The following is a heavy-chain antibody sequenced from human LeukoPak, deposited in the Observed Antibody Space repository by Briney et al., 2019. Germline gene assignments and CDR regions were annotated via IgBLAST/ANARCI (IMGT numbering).Heavy chain of an antibody. J-gene: IGHJ6*03. D-gene: IGHD6-13*01. CDR2: ISGSGGST. Sequence: GGSLRLSCAASGFAFSSYAMSWLRQAPGKGLEWVSAISGSGGSTYYADSVKGRFTISRDNSKNTLYPQMNSLSAEDTAVYYCATHPTGIAAAGQLYYYYMDVWGKGTTVTVSS. CDR1: GFAFSSYA. CDR3: ATHPTGIAAAGQLYYYYMDV. V-gene: IGHV3-23*01.